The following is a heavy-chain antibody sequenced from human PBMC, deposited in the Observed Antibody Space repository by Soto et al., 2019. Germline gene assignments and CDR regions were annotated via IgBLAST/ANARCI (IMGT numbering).Heavy chain of an antibody. Sequence: PVGSLRLSCAASGFFCSSYDMSWVRQAPVKGLEWVSTILVDGRTFYADSVKGRFTISRDSSQNTVYLQMNSLTVGGTALYYCAKATATGGGAFDICGQGTMVTVSS. CDR1: GFFCSSYD. CDR2: ILVDGRT. CDR3: AKATATGGGAFDI. D-gene: IGHD2-8*02. V-gene: IGHV3-23*01. J-gene: IGHJ3*02.